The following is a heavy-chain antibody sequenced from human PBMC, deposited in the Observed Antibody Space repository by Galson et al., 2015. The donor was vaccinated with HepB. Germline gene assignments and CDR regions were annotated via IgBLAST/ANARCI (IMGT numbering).Heavy chain of an antibody. CDR1: GGTFSSYA. V-gene: IGHV1-69*13. Sequence: SVKVSCKASGGTFSSYAISWVRQAPGQGLEWMGGIIPIFGTANYAQKFQGRVTITADESTSAAYMELSSLRSEDTAVYYCARPASDGDYVGWFDPWGQGTLVTVSS. CDR3: ARPASDGDYVGWFDP. D-gene: IGHD4-17*01. CDR2: IIPIFGTA. J-gene: IGHJ5*02.